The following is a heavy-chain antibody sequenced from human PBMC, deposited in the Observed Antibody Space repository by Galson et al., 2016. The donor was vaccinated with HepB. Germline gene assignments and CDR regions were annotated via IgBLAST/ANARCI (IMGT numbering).Heavy chain of an antibody. Sequence: SLRLSCAASGFTFRTYWMHWVRQAPKKGLEWASRINPDGSSKMYADSVGGRFTISRDDARSTLYLQMNNLRAEDTAVYFCARVAFDWHHLDDWGQGALVTVSS. J-gene: IGHJ4*02. CDR1: GFTFRTYW. D-gene: IGHD3-9*01. CDR3: ARVAFDWHHLDD. CDR2: INPDGSSK. V-gene: IGHV3-74*03.